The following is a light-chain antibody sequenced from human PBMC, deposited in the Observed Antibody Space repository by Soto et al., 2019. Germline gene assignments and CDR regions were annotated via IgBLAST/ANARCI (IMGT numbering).Light chain of an antibody. CDR1: SSNIGAGYD. V-gene: IGLV1-40*01. CDR3: QSYDSSLSVV. J-gene: IGLJ3*02. Sequence: QSVLAQPPSVSGAPGQRVTISCTGSSSNIGAGYDVHWYQQLPGTAPKLLIYDNSNRPSGVPVRFSGSKSGTSASLAITGLQAEDEAYYYCQSYDSSLSVVFGGGTKLTVL. CDR2: DNS.